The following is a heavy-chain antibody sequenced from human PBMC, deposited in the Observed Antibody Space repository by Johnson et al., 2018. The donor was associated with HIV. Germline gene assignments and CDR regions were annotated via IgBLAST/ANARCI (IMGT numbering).Heavy chain of an antibody. J-gene: IGHJ3*02. CDR2: IRYDGSNQ. CDR1: GFTFSSYG. CDR3: SKDREQWRYGGFDAFDI. Sequence: QVQLVESGGGVVQPGGSLRLSCAASGFTFSSYGMHWVRQAPGKGLEWVAFIRYDGSNQYYADYVKGRSTIPRDNSKNTLYLQMNSLRAEDTAVYYCSKDREQWRYGGFDAFDIWGQGTMVTVSS. V-gene: IGHV3-30*02. D-gene: IGHD6-19*01.